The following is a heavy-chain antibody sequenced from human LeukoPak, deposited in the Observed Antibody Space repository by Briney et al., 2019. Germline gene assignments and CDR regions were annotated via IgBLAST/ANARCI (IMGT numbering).Heavy chain of an antibody. Sequence: PGRSLRLSCAASGFTFSSYGMHWVRQAPGKGLEWVAVTSYDGSNKYYADSVKGRFTISRDNSKNTLYLQMNSLRAEDTAVYYCAKVEVGATLTFDYWGQGTLVTVSS. D-gene: IGHD1-26*01. CDR2: TSYDGSNK. J-gene: IGHJ4*02. CDR3: AKVEVGATLTFDY. V-gene: IGHV3-30*18. CDR1: GFTFSSYG.